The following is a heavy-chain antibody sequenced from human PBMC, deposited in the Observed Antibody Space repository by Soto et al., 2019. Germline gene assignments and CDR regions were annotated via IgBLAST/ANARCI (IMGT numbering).Heavy chain of an antibody. CDR3: ARGLLYATTYFDY. J-gene: IGHJ4*02. V-gene: IGHV1-69*06. CDR1: GDTFTTNS. CDR2: IIPVVGTT. D-gene: IGHD2-8*01. Sequence: QVQLVQSGAEVKKPGSSVKVSCKASGDTFTTNSLNWVRQAPGQGLEWMGGIIPVVGTTKYAHIYQDRVTHTADKSTNTAYMELRSLRSDDTAVYYCARGLLYATTYFDYWGQGTPVTVSS.